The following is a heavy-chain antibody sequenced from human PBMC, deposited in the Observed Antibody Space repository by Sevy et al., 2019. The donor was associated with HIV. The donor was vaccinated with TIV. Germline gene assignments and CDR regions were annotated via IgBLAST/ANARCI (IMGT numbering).Heavy chain of an antibody. D-gene: IGHD6-6*01. CDR1: GFTFSSYG. J-gene: IGHJ4*02. Sequence: GESLKISCAASGFTFSSYGMHWVRQAPGKGLEWVAVISYDGSNKYYADSVKGRFTISRDNSKNTLYLQMNSLRAEDTAVYYCAKDHGNSSSGFDYWGQGTLVTVSS. CDR2: ISYDGSNK. V-gene: IGHV3-30*18. CDR3: AKDHGNSSSGFDY.